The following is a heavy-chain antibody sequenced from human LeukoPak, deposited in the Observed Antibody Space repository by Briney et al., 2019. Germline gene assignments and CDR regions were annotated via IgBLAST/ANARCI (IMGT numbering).Heavy chain of an antibody. Sequence: SETLSLTCTVSGGSISTYYWSWIRQPPGKGLEWIGYIYYSGSTDSNPSLKSRVTISVDTSKNQFSLKLSSVTAADTAVYYCARRAHSGAMITLDYWGQGTLVTVSS. D-gene: IGHD5-12*01. CDR2: IYYSGST. CDR3: ARRAHSGAMITLDY. J-gene: IGHJ4*02. CDR1: GGSISTYY. V-gene: IGHV4-59*01.